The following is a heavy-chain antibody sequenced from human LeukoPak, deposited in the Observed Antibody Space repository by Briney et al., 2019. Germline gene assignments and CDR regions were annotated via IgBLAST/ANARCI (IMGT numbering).Heavy chain of an antibody. J-gene: IGHJ5*02. Sequence: PGGSLRLPCAPSGFTFSKYGMHWVRQAPGKGLEWVAVIWYDGSNKYYADSVKGRFTISRDNSKNTLYLQMNSLRAEDTAVYYCARSLEKDYHGSGSYYMNNWFELWGQGTLVTVSS. CDR2: IWYDGSNK. CDR1: GFTFSKYG. CDR3: ARSLEKDYHGSGSYYMNNWFEL. V-gene: IGHV3-33*01. D-gene: IGHD3-10*01.